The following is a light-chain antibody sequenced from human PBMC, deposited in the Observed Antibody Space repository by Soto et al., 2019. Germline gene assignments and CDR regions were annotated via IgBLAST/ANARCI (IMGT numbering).Light chain of an antibody. J-gene: IGKJ4*01. CDR3: QKYNGVPLT. CDR2: AAS. V-gene: IGKV1-27*01. Sequence: DIPMTQSPSSLSASVGDRVTVTCRASQAIRNYLAWYQQKPGEVPKLLISAASSLQSGVPSRFSGSGSGTDFTLTISSLQPEDVATYYCQKYNGVPLTFGGGTKVEIK. CDR1: QAIRNY.